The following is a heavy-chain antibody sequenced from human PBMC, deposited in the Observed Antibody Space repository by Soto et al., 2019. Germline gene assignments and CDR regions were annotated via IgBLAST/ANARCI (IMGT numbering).Heavy chain of an antibody. D-gene: IGHD3-9*01. V-gene: IGHV4-39*01. Sequence: SETLSLTCSVSGDSINSDKYYWGWIRQPPGKGLEWIGSIYYRGNTYYDPSLQTRVAISLDKSKSQFSLKLNSVTAADSAVYFCARLEGLATISYYFDFWGQGALVTVSS. CDR1: GDSINSDKYY. CDR2: IYYRGNT. J-gene: IGHJ4*02. CDR3: ARLEGLATISYYFDF.